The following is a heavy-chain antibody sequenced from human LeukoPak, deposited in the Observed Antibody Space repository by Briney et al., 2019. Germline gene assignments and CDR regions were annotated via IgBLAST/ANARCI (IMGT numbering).Heavy chain of an antibody. J-gene: IGHJ6*02. V-gene: IGHV3-30*03. CDR2: ISYDGSNK. Sequence: GGSLRLSCAASGFTFSSYGMHWVRQAPGKGLEWVAVISYDGSNKYYADSVKGRFTISRDNSKNTLYLQMNSLRAEDTAVYYCARHSGMDVWGQGTTVTVSS. CDR3: ARHSGMDV. CDR1: GFTFSSYG.